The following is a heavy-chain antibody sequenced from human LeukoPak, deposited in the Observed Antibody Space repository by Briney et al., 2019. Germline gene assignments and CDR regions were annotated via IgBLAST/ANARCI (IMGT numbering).Heavy chain of an antibody. D-gene: IGHD5-12*01. J-gene: IGHJ4*02. Sequence: GGSLRLSCAASGFTFSSYAMSRVRQAPGKGLEWVSAISGSGGSTYYADSVKGRFTISRDNSKNTLYLQMNSLRAEDTAVYYCAKVRDWGVATNFDYWGQGTLVTVSS. CDR3: AKVRDWGVATNFDY. V-gene: IGHV3-23*01. CDR2: ISGSGGST. CDR1: GFTFSSYA.